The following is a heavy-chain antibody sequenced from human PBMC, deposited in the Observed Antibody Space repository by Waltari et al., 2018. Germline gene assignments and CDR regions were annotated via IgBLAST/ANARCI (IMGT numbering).Heavy chain of an antibody. Sequence: QVQLVQSGAEVKKPGASVKVSCKASGYTFSDYHIHWVRQAPGQGLEWMGWIDCNNGGTTYAQKLQGRVTMTRDTSISTVYMELDRLTSDDAAVYYCARVPITGQGYFHHWGQGTLVSVSS. D-gene: IGHD1-20*01. V-gene: IGHV1-2*02. J-gene: IGHJ1*01. CDR2: IDCNNGGT. CDR3: ARVPITGQGYFHH. CDR1: GYTFSDYH.